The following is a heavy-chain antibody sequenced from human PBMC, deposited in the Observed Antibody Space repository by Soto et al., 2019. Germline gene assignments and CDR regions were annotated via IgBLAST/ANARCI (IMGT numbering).Heavy chain of an antibody. V-gene: IGHV3-66*01. Sequence: GGSLRLSCAASGFTVSSKYMTWVRQAPGKGLEWVSLIQSGGTTYYADSVKGRFNISRDTSENTLHLQMDSLSVEDTAVYYCARDFVLGDGFRAYGIPWDLWAKGTTAPV. CDR3: ARDFVLGDGFRAYGIPWDL. CDR2: IQSGGTT. CDR1: GFTVSSKY. D-gene: IGHD2-21*01. J-gene: IGHJ6*03.